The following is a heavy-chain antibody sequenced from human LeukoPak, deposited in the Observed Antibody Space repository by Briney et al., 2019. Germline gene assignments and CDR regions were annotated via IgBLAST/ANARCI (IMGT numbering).Heavy chain of an antibody. Sequence: KTGESLKISCKGSGYIFTSSWIAWVRQMPGKGLEWMGIIYPGDSDTRYSPSFQGQVTISADKSISTAYLQWNSLKASDTAMYYCARREVAYYAFDIWGQGTMVTVSS. CDR2: IYPGDSDT. CDR1: GYIFTSSW. J-gene: IGHJ3*02. CDR3: ARREVAYYAFDI. V-gene: IGHV5-51*01. D-gene: IGHD1-26*01.